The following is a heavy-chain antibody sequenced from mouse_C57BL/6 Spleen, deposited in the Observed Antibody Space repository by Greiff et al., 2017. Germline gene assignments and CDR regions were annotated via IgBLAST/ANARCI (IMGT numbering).Heavy chain of an antibody. CDR1: GYTFTSYW. CDR2: IDPSDSYT. J-gene: IGHJ4*01. D-gene: IGHD3-3*01. Sequence: QVQLQQPGAELVRPGTSVKLSCKASGYTFTSYWMHWVKQRPGQGLEWIGVIDPSDSYTNYNQKFKGKSTLTVDTSSSTAYMQLSSRTSEDSAVYYCARSGGHYYAMDYWGQGTSVTVSS. CDR3: ARSGGHYYAMDY. V-gene: IGHV1-59*01.